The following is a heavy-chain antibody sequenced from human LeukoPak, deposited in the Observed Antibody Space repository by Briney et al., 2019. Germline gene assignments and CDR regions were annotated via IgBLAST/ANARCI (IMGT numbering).Heavy chain of an antibody. D-gene: IGHD6-19*01. Sequence: SETLSLTCTVSGGSISSYYWSWIRQPAGKGLEWIGRTYTSGSTNYNPSLKSRVTMSVDTSKNQFSLKLSSVTAADTAVYYCARDRGIAVAGHDAFDIWGQGTMVTVSS. V-gene: IGHV4-4*07. CDR1: GGSISSYY. CDR2: TYTSGST. CDR3: ARDRGIAVAGHDAFDI. J-gene: IGHJ3*02.